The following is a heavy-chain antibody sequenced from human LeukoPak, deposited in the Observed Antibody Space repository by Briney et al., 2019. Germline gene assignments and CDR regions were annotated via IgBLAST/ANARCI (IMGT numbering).Heavy chain of an antibody. J-gene: IGHJ4*02. CDR3: ARNVLRYFDWFLD. CDR2: IYYSGST. Sequence: SETLSLTCTVSGGSISSSSYYWGWIRQPPGKGLEWIGSIYYSGSTYYNPSLKSRVTISVDTSKNQFPLKLSSVTAADTAMYYCARNVLRYFDWFLDWGQGTLVTVSS. CDR1: GGSISSSSYY. V-gene: IGHV4-39*01. D-gene: IGHD3-9*01.